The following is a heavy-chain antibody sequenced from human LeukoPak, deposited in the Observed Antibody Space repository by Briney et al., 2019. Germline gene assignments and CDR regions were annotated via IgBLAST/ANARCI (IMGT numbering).Heavy chain of an antibody. CDR3: AKDMRYCSGGGCYGMDV. V-gene: IGHV3-30*18. CDR1: GFTFSSYG. CDR2: ISYDGSNK. Sequence: GRSLRLSCAASGFTFSSYGMHWVRQAPGKGLEWVAVISYDGSNKNYADSVKGRFTISRDNSKNTLYLQMNSLRAEDTALYYCAKDMRYCSGGGCYGMDVWGQGTAVTVSS. J-gene: IGHJ6*02. D-gene: IGHD2-15*01.